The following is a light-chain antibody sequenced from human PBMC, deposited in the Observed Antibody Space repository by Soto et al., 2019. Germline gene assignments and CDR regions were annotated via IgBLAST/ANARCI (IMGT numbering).Light chain of an antibody. CDR1: QSISSN. CDR3: QQYNNWPLT. Sequence: DRVMTQSPDTLSASPGARAPLSCRASQSISSNLAWYQQKPGQAPRLLIYGASTRATGIPARFSGSGSGAEFTLTISSLQSEDFAVYYCQQYNNWPLTFGGGTKVDIK. J-gene: IGKJ4*01. CDR2: GAS. V-gene: IGKV3-15*01.